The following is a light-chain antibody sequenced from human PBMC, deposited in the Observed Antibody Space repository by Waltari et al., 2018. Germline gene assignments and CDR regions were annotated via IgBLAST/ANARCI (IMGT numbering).Light chain of an antibody. CDR2: AAS. Sequence: DVQVTQSPSSLSASVGDSVTITCRTSQDIDRYLIWYRQKPGNAPKLLIYAASYLQSGVPSRFSGSGSGTDFSLTISSLQPEDFAVYYCQQNYRTPTFGGGTKVEVK. CDR3: QQNYRTPT. V-gene: IGKV1-39*01. CDR1: QDIDRY. J-gene: IGKJ4*01.